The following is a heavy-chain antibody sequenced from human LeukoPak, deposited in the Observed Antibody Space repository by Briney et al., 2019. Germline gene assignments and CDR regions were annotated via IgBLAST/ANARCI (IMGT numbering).Heavy chain of an antibody. D-gene: IGHD6-19*01. CDR3: ARDALRSSGWS. Sequence: SGGSLRLSCAASGFTFSSYEMNWVRQAPGKGLEWVSSISSSSSYIYYADSVKGRFTISRDNVKNSLYLQMNSLRAEDTAVYYCARDALRSSGWSGGQGTLVTVSS. J-gene: IGHJ4*02. CDR2: ISSSSSYI. V-gene: IGHV3-21*01. CDR1: GFTFSSYE.